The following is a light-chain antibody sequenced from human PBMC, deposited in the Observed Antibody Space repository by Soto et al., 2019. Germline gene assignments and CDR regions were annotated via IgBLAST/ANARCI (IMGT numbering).Light chain of an antibody. CDR3: HQYNNWPYA. V-gene: IGKV3-15*01. Sequence: EIVVTQSPATLSVSLGERATLSCRASQSVSSDLAWYQQKPGQAPRLLISGASTRATDTPARFSGSGSGTEFTLTISSLQSEDFAVYFCHQYNNWPYAFGQGTKLEIK. J-gene: IGKJ2*01. CDR1: QSVSSD. CDR2: GAS.